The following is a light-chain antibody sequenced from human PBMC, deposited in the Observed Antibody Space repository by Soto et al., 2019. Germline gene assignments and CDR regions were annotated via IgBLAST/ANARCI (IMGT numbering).Light chain of an antibody. J-gene: IGKJ4*01. CDR1: QSVSSS. V-gene: IGKV3-11*01. CDR2: DAS. Sequence: EIVLTQSPATMSLSPGERATLYCRASQSVSSSLAWYQQKPGQAPRLLIYDASSRATGIPARFSGSGSGTDFTLTITSLEPEDFAVYYCQQRSSWPSLTFGGGTKVDIK. CDR3: QQRSSWPSLT.